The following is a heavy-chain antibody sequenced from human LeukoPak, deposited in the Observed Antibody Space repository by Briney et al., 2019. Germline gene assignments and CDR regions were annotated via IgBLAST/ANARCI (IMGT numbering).Heavy chain of an antibody. J-gene: IGHJ3*02. CDR2: IYYSGST. V-gene: IGHV4-59*01. D-gene: IGHD3-10*01. Sequence: SETLSLTCTVSGGSISSYYWSWIRQPPGKGLEWIGYIYYSGSTNYNPSLKSRVTISVDTSKNQFSLKLSSVTAADTAVYYCAREGGTYYYGNGAFDIWGQGTMVTVSS. CDR1: GGSISSYY. CDR3: AREGGTYYYGNGAFDI.